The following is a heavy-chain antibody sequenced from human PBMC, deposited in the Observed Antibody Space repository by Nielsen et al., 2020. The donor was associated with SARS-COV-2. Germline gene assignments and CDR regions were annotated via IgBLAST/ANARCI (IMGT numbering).Heavy chain of an antibody. J-gene: IGHJ6*02. CDR3: ALIAASTPGANYYYYYGMDV. D-gene: IGHD6-13*01. V-gene: IGHV3-48*03. CDR1: GFPFSSYE. Sequence: GGSLRLSCAASGFPFSSYEMNWVRQAPGKALEWLSYIGGNGRNIFYADSVKGRFTISRDNAKNSLYLQMNSLRAEDTAVYYCALIAASTPGANYYYYYGMDVWGQGTTVTVSS. CDR2: IGGNGRNI.